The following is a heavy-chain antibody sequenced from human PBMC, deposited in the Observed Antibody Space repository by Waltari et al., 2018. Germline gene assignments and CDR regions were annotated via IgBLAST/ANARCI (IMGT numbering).Heavy chain of an antibody. CDR2: VDPEDGET. D-gene: IGHD6-13*01. J-gene: IGHJ3*02. V-gene: IGHV1-24*01. CDR1: GYTLTELS. CDR3: ATLIAAVGTGAFDI. Sequence: QVQLVQSGAEVKKPGASVKVSCKVSGYTLTELSMHCVIQAPGKGLEWMGGVDPEDGETIYAQKFQGRVTMTEDTSTDTAYMELSSLRSEDTAVYYCATLIAAVGTGAFDIWGQGTMVTVSS.